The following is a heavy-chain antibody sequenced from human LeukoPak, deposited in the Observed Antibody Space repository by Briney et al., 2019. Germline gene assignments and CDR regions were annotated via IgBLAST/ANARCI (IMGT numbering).Heavy chain of an antibody. J-gene: IGHJ4*02. CDR1: GYSFTSYW. CDR2: IYPGDSDT. Sequence: GEALKISCSGSGYSFTSYWIGWVRRMPGKGLEGMGIIYPGDSDTRYSPSFQGQVTISVATSISTAYLQWSSMKASDTAMYYCAASGSYSDKHFDYWGQGTLVTVSS. CDR3: AASGSYSDKHFDY. D-gene: IGHD3-10*01. V-gene: IGHV5-51*01.